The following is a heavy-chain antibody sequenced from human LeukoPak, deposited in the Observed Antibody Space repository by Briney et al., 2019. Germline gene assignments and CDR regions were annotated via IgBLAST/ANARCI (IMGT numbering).Heavy chain of an antibody. CDR2: IYYSGRT. V-gene: IGHV4-59*13. CDR1: GDSINSCY. J-gene: IGHJ3*02. CDR3: ARGRWLPNAFDI. D-gene: IGHD5-24*01. Sequence: PSETLSLTCTVSGDSINSCYWNWIRQPPGKGLEGRGYIYYSGRTDYNTSLKSRVTISVDTSKHQFSMKLKSVTAADTAVYFCARGRWLPNAFDIWGQGTMVTVFS.